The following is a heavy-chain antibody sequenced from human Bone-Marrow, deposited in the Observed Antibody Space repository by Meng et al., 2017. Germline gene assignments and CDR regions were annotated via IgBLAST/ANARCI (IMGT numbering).Heavy chain of an antibody. CDR2: INPNNGDT. Sequence: SWGDGKKPGAPVPVPCKPSGYTFTAHYMHWVPQAPGQGLVWMGNINPNNGDTRYAQKFQGRVSMTRDTSISTAYVELSGLRSDDTAVYYCARDENISRGKLFGDYWGQGTLVTRLL. D-gene: IGHD4-23*01. V-gene: IGHV1-2*02. J-gene: IGHJ4*02. CDR1: GYTFTAHY. CDR3: ARDENISRGKLFGDY.